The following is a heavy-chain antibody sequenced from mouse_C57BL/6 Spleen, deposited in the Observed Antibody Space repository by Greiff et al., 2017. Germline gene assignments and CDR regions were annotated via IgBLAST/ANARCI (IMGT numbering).Heavy chain of an antibody. CDR2: IDPSDSYT. J-gene: IGHJ2*01. CDR3: ARDYGSSYVGFFDY. V-gene: IGHV1-69*01. Sequence: QVQLQQPGAELVMPGASVKLSCKASGYTFTSYWMHWVKQRPGQGLEWIGEIDPSDSYTNYNQKFKGKSTLTVDKSSSTAYMQLSSLTSEDSAVYYCARDYGSSYVGFFDYGGQGTTLTVSS. D-gene: IGHD1-1*01. CDR1: GYTFTSYW.